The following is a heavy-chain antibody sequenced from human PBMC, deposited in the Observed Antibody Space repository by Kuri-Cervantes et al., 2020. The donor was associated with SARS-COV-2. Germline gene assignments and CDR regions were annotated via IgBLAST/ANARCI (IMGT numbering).Heavy chain of an antibody. Sequence: GGSLRLSCAASGFTFSSYAMHWVRQAPGKGLEWVAVISYDGSNKYYADSVKGRFTISRDNSKNTLYLQMNSLRAEDTAVYYCARGRNYYDSSGYFYYFDYWGQGTLVTCYS. V-gene: IGHV3-30-3*01. CDR1: GFTFSSYA. CDR2: ISYDGSNK. CDR3: ARGRNYYDSSGYFYYFDY. D-gene: IGHD3-22*01. J-gene: IGHJ4*02.